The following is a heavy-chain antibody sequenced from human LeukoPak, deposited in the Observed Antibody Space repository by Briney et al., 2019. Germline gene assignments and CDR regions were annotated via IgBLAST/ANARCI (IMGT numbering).Heavy chain of an antibody. CDR1: GFTFSSYW. CDR2: IRSKAYGGTT. CDR3: TRDQAPSITSSWYTWADY. Sequence: PGGSLRLSCAASGFTFSSYWMSWVRQAPGKGLEWVGFIRSKAYGGTTEYAASVKGRFTISRDDSRSIAYLQMNSLKTEDTAVYYCTRDQAPSITSSWYTWADYWGQGTLVTVSS. J-gene: IGHJ4*02. D-gene: IGHD6-13*01. V-gene: IGHV3-49*04.